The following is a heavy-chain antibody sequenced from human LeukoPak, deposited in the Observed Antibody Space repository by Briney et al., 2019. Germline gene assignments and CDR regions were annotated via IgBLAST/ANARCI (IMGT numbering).Heavy chain of an antibody. CDR1: GFSFSTYS. CDR2: ISSGSSYR. V-gene: IGHV3-21*01. Sequence: EGSLRLSCAASGFSFSTYSMNWVRQAPGKGLEWVSSISSGSSYRYYADSVKGRFTISRDNAKNSLYLQMNSLRAEDTAVYYCARDPSYGDNWGQGTLVTVSS. D-gene: IGHD5-18*01. J-gene: IGHJ4*02. CDR3: ARDPSYGDN.